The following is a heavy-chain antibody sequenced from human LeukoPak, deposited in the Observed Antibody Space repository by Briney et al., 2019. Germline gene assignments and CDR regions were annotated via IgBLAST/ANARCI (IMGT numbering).Heavy chain of an antibody. J-gene: IGHJ5*02. CDR2: IWYDGSNK. CDR3: ARGADYYDSSGAYNWFDP. D-gene: IGHD3-22*01. Sequence: GGSLRLSCAASGFTFSSYGMHWVRQAPGKGLEWVAVIWYDGSNKYYADSVKGRFTISRDNSKNTLYLQMNSLRAEDTAVYYCARGADYYDSSGAYNWFDPWGQGTLVTVSS. CDR1: GFTFSSYG. V-gene: IGHV3-30*19.